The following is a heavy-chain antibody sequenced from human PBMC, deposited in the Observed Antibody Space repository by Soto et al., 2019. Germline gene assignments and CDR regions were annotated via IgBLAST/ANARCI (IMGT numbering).Heavy chain of an antibody. D-gene: IGHD3-10*01. CDR3: VRGLPGGFDP. J-gene: IGHJ5*02. Sequence: GGSLRRSCRASVFIFSNFAMHWVRQTTEKGLEWVSGIGFAGDTNYSGSVKGRFTISRENAKNSLFLQMNSLRVGDTAVYYCVRGLPGGFDPWGQGTLVTVSS. CDR2: IGFAGDT. V-gene: IGHV3-13*01. CDR1: VFIFSNFA.